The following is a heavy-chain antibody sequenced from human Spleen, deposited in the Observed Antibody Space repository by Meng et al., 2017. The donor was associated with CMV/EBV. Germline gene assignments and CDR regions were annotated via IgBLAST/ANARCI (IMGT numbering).Heavy chain of an antibody. Sequence: GGSLRLSCVASGFIFSNYVMTWVRQAPGKGLEWVSIIYSGYNGTYYADSVKGRFTISRDNSKNTLYLQMDSLRAEDTAVYYCAKRITTTADAFDIWGQGTMVTVSS. D-gene: IGHD3-3*01. CDR1: GFIFSNYV. CDR2: IYSGYNGT. CDR3: AKRITTTADAFDI. V-gene: IGHV3-23*03. J-gene: IGHJ3*02.